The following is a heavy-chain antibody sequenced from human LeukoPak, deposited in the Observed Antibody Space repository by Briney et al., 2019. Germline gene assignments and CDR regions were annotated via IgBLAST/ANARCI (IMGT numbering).Heavy chain of an antibody. CDR3: AKGPRSGYDYFPPDY. CDR2: ISGSGGST. V-gene: IGHV3-23*01. CDR1: GFTFSGYG. Sequence: PGGSLRLSCAASGFTFSGYGMHWVRQAPGKGLEWVSAISGSGGSTYYADSVKGRFTISRDNSKNTLYLQMNSLRAEDTAVYYCAKGPRSGYDYFPPDYWGQGTLVTVSS. D-gene: IGHD5-12*01. J-gene: IGHJ4*02.